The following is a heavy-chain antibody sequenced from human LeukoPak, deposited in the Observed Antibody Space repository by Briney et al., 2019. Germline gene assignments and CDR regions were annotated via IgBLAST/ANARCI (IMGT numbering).Heavy chain of an antibody. D-gene: IGHD4/OR15-4a*01. CDR2: ISRNGGST. CDR1: GFTFNSYP. V-gene: IGHV3-64D*06. J-gene: IGHJ3*02. Sequence: GGSLRLSCSASGFTFNSYPVHWVRQAPGKGLEYVSGISRNGGSTYYADSVKGRFTISRDNSKNTLYLQMSSLRAEDTAVYYCVKESGFMVAPNSAFDIWGQGAMVTVSS. CDR3: VKESGFMVAPNSAFDI.